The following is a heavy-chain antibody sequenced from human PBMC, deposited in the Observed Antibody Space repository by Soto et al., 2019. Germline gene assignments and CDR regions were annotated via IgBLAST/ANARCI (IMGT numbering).Heavy chain of an antibody. V-gene: IGHV3-23*01. CDR3: AKSDGCGGGSCYTGTYYYFDF. CDR1: GFTSSTYA. Sequence: DVQLLESGGGLVQPGGSLRLSCAASGFTSSTYALNWVRQAPGKGLEWVSTISESVHHTYYADSVKGRFTISRDKSKNTLSLQMNSLSPEDTAVYYCAKSDGCGGGSCYTGTYYYFDFWGRGTLVTVSS. D-gene: IGHD2-15*01. CDR2: ISESVHHT. J-gene: IGHJ2*01.